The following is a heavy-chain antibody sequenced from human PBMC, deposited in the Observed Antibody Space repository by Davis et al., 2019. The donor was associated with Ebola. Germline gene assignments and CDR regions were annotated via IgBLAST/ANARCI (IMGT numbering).Heavy chain of an antibody. V-gene: IGHV3-48*02. Sequence: GESLKISCAASGISFSTSGMNWVRQAPGKGLEWVSYISSSSSTIYYADSVKGRFTISRDNAKNSLYLQMNSLRDDDTAVYYCARGVGGCWGQGTLVTVSS. CDR1: GISFSTSG. CDR2: ISSSSSTI. J-gene: IGHJ4*02. CDR3: ARGVGGC. D-gene: IGHD4-23*01.